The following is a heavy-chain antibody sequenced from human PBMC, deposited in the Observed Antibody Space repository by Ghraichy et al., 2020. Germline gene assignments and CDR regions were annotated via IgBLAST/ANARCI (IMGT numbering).Heavy chain of an antibody. D-gene: IGHD3-3*02. J-gene: IGHJ4*02. CDR2: ISSYTGNT. V-gene: IGHV1-18*01. CDR1: GYSFSNYD. CDR3: ATESFP. Sequence: ASVKVSCRTSGYSFSNYDISWVLQAPGHGLEWMGWISSYTGNTEFSQRFQGRLILTTDTSSNTAYMELMNLRSDDTAVYYCATESFPWDQGTLVTVSS.